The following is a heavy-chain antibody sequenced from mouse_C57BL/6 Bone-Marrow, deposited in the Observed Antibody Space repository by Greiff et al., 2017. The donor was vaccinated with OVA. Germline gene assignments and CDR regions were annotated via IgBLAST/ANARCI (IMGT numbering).Heavy chain of an antibody. V-gene: IGHV5-17*01. J-gene: IGHJ2*01. CDR2: ISSGSSTI. D-gene: IGHD2-5*01. CDR1: GFTFSDYG. CDR3: ARGYSIYYFDY. Sequence: EVQVVESGAGLVKPGGSLKLSCAASGFTFSDYGMHWVRQAPEKGLEWVAYISSGSSTINYADTVKGRFTISRDNAKNTLFLQMTSLRSEDTAMYYCARGYSIYYFDYWGQGTTLTVSS.